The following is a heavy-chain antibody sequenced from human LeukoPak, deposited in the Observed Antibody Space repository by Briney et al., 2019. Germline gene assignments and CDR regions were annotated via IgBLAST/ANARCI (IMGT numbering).Heavy chain of an antibody. CDR3: ARHIITMVRGVPSGMDV. CDR1: GGSISSYY. J-gene: IGHJ6*02. D-gene: IGHD3-10*01. CDR2: IYTSGST. V-gene: IGHV4-4*07. Sequence: PSETLSLTCTVSGGSISSYYWSWIRQPAGKGLEWIGRIYTSGSTNYNPSLKSRVTMSVDTSKNQFSLKLSSVTAADTAMYYCARHIITMVRGVPSGMDVWGQGATVTVSS.